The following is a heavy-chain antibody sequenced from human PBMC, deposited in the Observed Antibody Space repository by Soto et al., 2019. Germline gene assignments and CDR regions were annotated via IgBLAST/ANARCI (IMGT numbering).Heavy chain of an antibody. D-gene: IGHD6-13*01. J-gene: IGHJ6*02. Sequence: QVQLVESGGGVIQPGTSLSLSCGSSGFTFRSFGMYWVRQAPGKGLERVAVVSYDGNHKYYADSVKGRFTVSRDNAKNILYLQMNSLRGEDAAVYYCAKDVGQQLVLNYGMDVWGQGTTVTVSS. CDR2: VSYDGNHK. CDR3: AKDVGQQLVLNYGMDV. CDR1: GFTFRSFG. V-gene: IGHV3-30*18.